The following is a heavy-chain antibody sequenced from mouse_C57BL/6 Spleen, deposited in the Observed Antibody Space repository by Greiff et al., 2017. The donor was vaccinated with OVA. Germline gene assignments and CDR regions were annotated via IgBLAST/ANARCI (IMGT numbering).Heavy chain of an antibody. Sequence: QVQLQQSGPELVKPGASVKISCKASGYAFSSSWMNWVKQRPGKGLEWIGRIYPGDGDTNYNGKFKGKATLTADTSSSTAYMQLSSLTSEDSAVYFCASTVVVDYWGQGTTLTVSS. V-gene: IGHV1-82*01. CDR2: IYPGDGDT. D-gene: IGHD1-1*01. J-gene: IGHJ2*01. CDR1: GYAFSSSW. CDR3: ASTVVVDY.